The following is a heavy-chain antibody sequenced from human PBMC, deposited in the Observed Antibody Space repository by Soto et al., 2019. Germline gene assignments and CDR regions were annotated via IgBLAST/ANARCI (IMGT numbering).Heavy chain of an antibody. J-gene: IGHJ6*03. CDR2: INHSGST. CDR1: GGSFSGYY. D-gene: IGHD2-15*01. CDR3: ARGWGYCSGGSCYKDYYYYMDV. V-gene: IGHV4-34*01. Sequence: QVQLQQWGAGLLKPSETLSLTCAVYGGSFSGYYWSWIRQPPGKGLEWIGEINHSGSTNYNPSLKCRVTISVDTSKNQFSLKLSSVTAADTAVYYCARGWGYCSGGSCYKDYYYYMDVWGKGTTVTVSS.